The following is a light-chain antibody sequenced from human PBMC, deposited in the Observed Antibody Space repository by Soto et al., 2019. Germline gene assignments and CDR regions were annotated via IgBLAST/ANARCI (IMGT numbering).Light chain of an antibody. V-gene: IGLV7-46*01. CDR2: DTS. Sequence: QAVVTQEPSLXXXXXXXXXXTCGSSTGAVTSNHHPYWFQQKAGQAPRTLIYDTSNKHSWTPARFSGSLLGDKAALTLSGAQPEDEAQYYCLLSYNAARVFGGGTKVTVL. CDR3: LLSYNAARV. CDR1: TGAVTSNHH. J-gene: IGLJ2*01.